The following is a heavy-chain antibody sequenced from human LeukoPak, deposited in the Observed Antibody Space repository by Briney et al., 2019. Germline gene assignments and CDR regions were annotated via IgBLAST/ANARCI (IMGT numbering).Heavy chain of an antibody. CDR1: GFSLTTSGVG. D-gene: IGHD3-3*01. J-gene: IGHJ5*02. CDR2: IYWDDDK. Sequence: KESGPTLVKPTQTLTLTCTFSGFSLTTSGVGVGWIRQPPGKALEWLALIYWDDDKRYSPSLKSRLIITKDTSKNQVVLTMTNMDAVDTATYYCAQWRRNWFDPWGQGTLVTVSS. CDR3: AQWRRNWFDP. V-gene: IGHV2-5*02.